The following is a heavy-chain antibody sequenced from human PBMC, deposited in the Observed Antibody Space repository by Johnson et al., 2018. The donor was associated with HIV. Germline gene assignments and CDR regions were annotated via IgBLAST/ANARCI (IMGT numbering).Heavy chain of an antibody. Sequence: VQLVESGGGLVKPGGSLRLSCAASGFTVSSNYMSWVRQAPGTGLVWVSRNNSDGSSTRYADSVKGRFSISRDNAKNTLDLQMNSLRAEDTAVYYCARDRKWVSARSGDAFDIWGQGTMVTVSS. CDR2: NNSDGSST. CDR3: ARDRKWVSARSGDAFDI. V-gene: IGHV3-74*01. CDR1: GFTVSSNY. D-gene: IGHD6-6*01. J-gene: IGHJ3*02.